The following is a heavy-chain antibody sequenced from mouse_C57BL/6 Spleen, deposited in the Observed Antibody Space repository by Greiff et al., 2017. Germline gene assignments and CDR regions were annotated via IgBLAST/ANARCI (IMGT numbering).Heavy chain of an antibody. D-gene: IGHD2-4*01. CDR1: GFTFSDYY. V-gene: IGHV5-16*01. J-gene: IGHJ4*01. CDR3: ARVDYDYGGSYAMDY. Sequence: EVMLVESEGGLVQPGSSMKLSCTASGFTFSDYYMAWVRQVPEKGLEWVANINYDGSSTYYLDSLKSRFIISRDNAKNILYLQMSSLKSEDTATYYCARVDYDYGGSYAMDYWGQGTSVTVSS. CDR2: INYDGSST.